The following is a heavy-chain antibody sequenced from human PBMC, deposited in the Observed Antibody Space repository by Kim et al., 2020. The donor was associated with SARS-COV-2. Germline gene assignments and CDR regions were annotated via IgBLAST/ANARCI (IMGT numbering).Heavy chain of an antibody. CDR1: GFTFSDYA. V-gene: IGHV3-23*01. CDR2: ISGSGRST. D-gene: IGHD3-22*01. Sequence: GGSLRLSCAASGFTFSDYAMNWVRQAPGMGLEWVSAISGSGRSTYYADSVKGRFTISRDNSNNTLHLEMTSLRAEDTAIYYCAKDHGSTVFYDSSGYFYNFLDYWGQGTLVPVSS. CDR3: AKDHGSTVFYDSSGYFYNFLDY. J-gene: IGHJ4*02.